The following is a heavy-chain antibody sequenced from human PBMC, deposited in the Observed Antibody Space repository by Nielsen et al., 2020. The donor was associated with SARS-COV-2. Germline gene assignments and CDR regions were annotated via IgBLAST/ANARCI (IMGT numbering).Heavy chain of an antibody. CDR3: ARGPITIFGVVRGPDYFDY. J-gene: IGHJ4*02. CDR1: GFTFSSYV. V-gene: IGHV3-23*01. Sequence: GESLKISCAASGFTFSSYVMSWVRQAPGKGLEWVSAISGSTSNTYYADSVKGRFTISRDNSKNTLYLQMNSLRAEDTAVYYCARGPITIFGVVRGPDYFDYWGQGTLVTVSS. D-gene: IGHD3-3*01. CDR2: ISGSTSNT.